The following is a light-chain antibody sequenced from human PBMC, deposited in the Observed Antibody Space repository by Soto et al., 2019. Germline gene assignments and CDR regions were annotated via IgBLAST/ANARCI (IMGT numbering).Light chain of an antibody. V-gene: IGLV2-14*01. J-gene: IGLJ1*01. CDR2: DVT. Sequence: QSVLTQPASVSGSPGQSITISCTGTSSDVGGYNYVSWYQQYPGKAPKVMIYDVTNRPSGVSNRFSGSRSGNTASLTISGLQAEDDADYYCCSFTTSSTYVFGTGTKVTVL. CDR3: CSFTTSSTYV. CDR1: SSDVGGYNY.